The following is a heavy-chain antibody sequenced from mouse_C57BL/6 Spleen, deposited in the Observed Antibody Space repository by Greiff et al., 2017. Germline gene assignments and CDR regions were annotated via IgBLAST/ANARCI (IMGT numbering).Heavy chain of an antibody. D-gene: IGHD2-5*01. V-gene: IGHV1-50*01. CDR1: GYTFTSYW. CDR2: IDPSDSYT. Sequence: QVQLQQPGAELVKPGASVKLSCKASGYTFTSYWMQWVKQRPGQGLEWIGEIDPSDSYTNYNQKFKGKATLTVDTSSSTAYMQLSSLTSEDSAVYYCARRTIVTLGYWGQGTTLTVSS. J-gene: IGHJ2*01. CDR3: ARRTIVTLGY.